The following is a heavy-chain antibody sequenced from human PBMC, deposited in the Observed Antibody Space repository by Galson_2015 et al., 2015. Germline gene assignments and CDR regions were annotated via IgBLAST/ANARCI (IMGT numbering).Heavy chain of an antibody. CDR2: IYYSGST. D-gene: IGHD3-3*01. CDR3: ARRTIFGVVIN. Sequence: ETLSLTCTVSGGSISSSSYYWGWIRQPPGKGLEWIGSIYYSGSTYYNPSLKSRVTISVDTSKNQFSLKLSSVTAADTAVYYCARRTIFGVVINWGQGTLVTVSS. V-gene: IGHV4-39*01. CDR1: GGSISSSSYY. J-gene: IGHJ4*02.